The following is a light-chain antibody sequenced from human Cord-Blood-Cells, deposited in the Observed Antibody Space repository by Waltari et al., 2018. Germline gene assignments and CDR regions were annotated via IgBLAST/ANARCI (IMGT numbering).Light chain of an antibody. V-gene: IGKV1-33*01. CDR2: DAS. CDR3: QQYDNLP. Sequence: DIQMTQSPSSLSASVGDRVTITCQVSQDISNYLNWYQQKPGKAPKLLIYDASNLETGVPSRFSGSGSGTDFTFTISSLQPEDIATYYCQQYDNLPFGPGTKVDIK. CDR1: QDISNY. J-gene: IGKJ3*01.